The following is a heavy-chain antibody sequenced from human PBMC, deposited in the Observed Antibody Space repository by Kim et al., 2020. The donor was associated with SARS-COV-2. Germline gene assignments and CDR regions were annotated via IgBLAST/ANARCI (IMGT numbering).Heavy chain of an antibody. CDR2: INPSGGST. D-gene: IGHD2-2*01. Sequence: ASVKVSCKASGYTFTSYYMHWVRQAPGQGLEWMGIINPSGGSTSYAQKFQGRVTMTRDTSTSTVYMELSSLRSEDTAVYYCARDALYCSSTSCYPGAYWFDPWGQGTLVTVSS. J-gene: IGHJ5*02. V-gene: IGHV1-46*01. CDR1: GYTFTSYY. CDR3: ARDALYCSSTSCYPGAYWFDP.